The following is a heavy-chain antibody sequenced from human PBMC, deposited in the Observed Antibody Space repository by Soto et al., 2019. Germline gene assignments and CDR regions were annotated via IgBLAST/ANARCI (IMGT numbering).Heavy chain of an antibody. CDR1: GFTFSSYE. D-gene: IGHD6-13*01. CDR3: GGGATGMAPLQH. J-gene: IGHJ1*01. CDR2: INSDGATI. V-gene: IGHV3-48*03. Sequence: GGSLRLSCAASGFTFSSYEMNWVRQAPGKGLGWVSYINSDGATIYYVDSVKGRFTVSRENAENSLYLQMSSLVNEDTAVYYCGGGATGMAPLQHWGQGTLVTVSS.